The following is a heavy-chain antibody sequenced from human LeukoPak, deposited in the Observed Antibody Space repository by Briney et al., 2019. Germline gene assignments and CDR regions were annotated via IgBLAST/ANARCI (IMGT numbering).Heavy chain of an antibody. D-gene: IGHD2-2*01. CDR2: IYTSGST. J-gene: IGHJ6*02. CDR3: ARVGPRYCSSTSCSYYYYGMDV. V-gene: IGHV4-4*07. Sequence: SETLSLTCTVSGGSISSYYWSWIRQPAGKGLEWIRRIYTSGSTNYNPSLESRVTMSVDTSKNQFSLKLSSVTAADTAVYYCARVGPRYCSSTSCSYYYYGMDVWGQGTTVTVSS. CDR1: GGSISSYY.